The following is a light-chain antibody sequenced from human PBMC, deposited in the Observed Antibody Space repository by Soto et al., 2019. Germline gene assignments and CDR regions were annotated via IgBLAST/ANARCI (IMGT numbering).Light chain of an antibody. CDR3: EQYNNWPIT. Sequence: EIVITQSPATLAVSKGERATLSCRASQYIGSNLAWYQQKPGQAPRLLIYGASTRATGLPARFSGSGSGTEFTLTISSLQSEDFAVYYCEQYNNWPITFGQGTRLEIK. CDR1: QYIGSN. CDR2: GAS. V-gene: IGKV3-15*01. J-gene: IGKJ5*01.